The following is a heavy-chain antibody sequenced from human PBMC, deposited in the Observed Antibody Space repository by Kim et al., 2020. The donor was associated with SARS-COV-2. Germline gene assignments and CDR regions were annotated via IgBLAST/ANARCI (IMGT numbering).Heavy chain of an antibody. Sequence: KSRFTITRDDSKNTLYLQMNSLKTEDTAVYYCTTGESAYSYVPINYYGMDVWGQGTTVTVSS. J-gene: IGHJ6*02. V-gene: IGHV3-15*01. D-gene: IGHD5-18*01. CDR3: TTGESAYSYVPINYYGMDV.